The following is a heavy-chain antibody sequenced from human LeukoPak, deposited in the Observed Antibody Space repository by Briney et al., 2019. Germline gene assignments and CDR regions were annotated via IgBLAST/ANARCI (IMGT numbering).Heavy chain of an antibody. CDR3: AKSGASPLYHMDV. J-gene: IGHJ6*03. CDR1: GFSLRNYG. Sequence: GGSLRLSCAASGFSLRNYGVNWVRQAPGKGLEWVSGLTGSSATAYHAGSVKGRFTTSRDDSKNTVYLQMSSLRVDDTAIYYCAKSGASPLYHMDVWGKGATVAVSS. V-gene: IGHV3-23*01. D-gene: IGHD1-26*01. CDR2: LTGSSATA.